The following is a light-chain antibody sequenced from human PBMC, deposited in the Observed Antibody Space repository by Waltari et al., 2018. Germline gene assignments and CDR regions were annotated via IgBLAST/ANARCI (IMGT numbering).Light chain of an antibody. CDR3: QDLHDYPV. J-gene: IGKJ3*01. Sequence: DIQMTQSPSSLSASVGDRVTITCRASRAITNYVNWYQQRPGLAPKLLIYAASTLQGGVPTRFSGSGSGTDFTLTISSLQIEDFATYYCQDLHDYPVFGPGTKVDIK. CDR2: AAS. V-gene: IGKV1-39*01. CDR1: RAITNY.